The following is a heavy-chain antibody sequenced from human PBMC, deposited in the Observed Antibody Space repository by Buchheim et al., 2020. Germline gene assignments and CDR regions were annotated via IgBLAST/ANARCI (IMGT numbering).Heavy chain of an antibody. Sequence: EVQLVDSGGGVVRPGESLRLSCAASGFTFDDYGMSWVRQAPGKGLEWVSGINWNGDSTGYADSVKGRFTISRDNAKKSLDLQMNSLRVEDTALYYCARAPFCSGGSCYIDYWGQGTL. D-gene: IGHD2-15*01. J-gene: IGHJ4*02. CDR3: ARAPFCSGGSCYIDY. V-gene: IGHV3-20*04. CDR1: GFTFDDYG. CDR2: INWNGDST.